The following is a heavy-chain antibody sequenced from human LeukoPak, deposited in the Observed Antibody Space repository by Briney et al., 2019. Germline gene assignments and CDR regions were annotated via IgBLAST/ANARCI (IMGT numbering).Heavy chain of an antibody. CDR2: INPANGYA. CDR1: GYTFTSYA. Sequence: ASVKVSCKASGYTFTSYAMHWVRQAPGQTLEWLGWINPANGYAKYSQELQGRVTITRDTSASTAYMELRSLRSDDTAVYYCARWGTTSYYDILTGYETNKYFDYWGQGTLVTVSS. V-gene: IGHV1-3*01. J-gene: IGHJ4*02. CDR3: ARWGTTSYYDILTGYETNKYFDY. D-gene: IGHD3-9*01.